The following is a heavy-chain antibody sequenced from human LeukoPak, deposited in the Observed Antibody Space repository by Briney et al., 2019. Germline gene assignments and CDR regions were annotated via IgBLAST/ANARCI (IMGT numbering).Heavy chain of an antibody. CDR1: GVTFSSYA. V-gene: IGHV1-69*04. D-gene: IGHD2-2*01. Sequence: SVKVSCKASGVTFSSYAISWVRQAPGQGLEWMGRIIPILGIANYAQKFQGRVTITADKSTSTAYMELSSLRSEDTAVYYCARDQMPVSPLINWFDPWGQGTLVTVSS. CDR2: IIPILGIA. CDR3: ARDQMPVSPLINWFDP. J-gene: IGHJ5*02.